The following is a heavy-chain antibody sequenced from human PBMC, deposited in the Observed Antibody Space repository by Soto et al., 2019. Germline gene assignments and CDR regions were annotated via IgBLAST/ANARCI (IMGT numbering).Heavy chain of an antibody. J-gene: IGHJ6*02. V-gene: IGHV1-69*01. CDR1: GGTFSSYA. CDR3: ARGSPMITFGGVIDTYYYYGMDV. D-gene: IGHD3-16*02. CDR2: IIPIFGTA. Sequence: QVQLVQSGAEVKKPGSSVKVSCKASGGTFSSYAISWVRQAPGQGLEWMGGIIPIFGTANYAQKFQGRVTITADESTSTAYMELSSLGSEETAVYYCARGSPMITFGGVIDTYYYYGMDVWGQGTTVTVSS.